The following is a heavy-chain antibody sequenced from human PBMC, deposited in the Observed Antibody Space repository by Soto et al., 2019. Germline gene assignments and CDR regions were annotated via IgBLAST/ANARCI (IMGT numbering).Heavy chain of an antibody. CDR3: AKELTRGYYYYGMDV. Sequence: QVQLVESGGGVVQPGRSLRLSCAASGFTFSSYGMHWVRQAPGKGLEWVAVISYDGSNKYYADSVKGRFTISRDNSKNTLYLQMNSLRAEDTAVYYCAKELTRGYYYYGMDVWCQGTTVTVSS. J-gene: IGHJ6*02. CDR2: ISYDGSNK. V-gene: IGHV3-30*18. CDR1: GFTFSSYG. D-gene: IGHD7-27*01.